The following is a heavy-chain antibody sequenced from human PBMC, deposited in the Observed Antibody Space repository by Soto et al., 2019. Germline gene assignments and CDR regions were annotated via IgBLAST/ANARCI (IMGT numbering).Heavy chain of an antibody. CDR2: ISASGGST. J-gene: IGHJ4*02. V-gene: IGHV3-23*01. D-gene: IGHD6-6*01. Sequence: PGGSLRLSCAASGFTFSTYAMTWVRQAPGKGLEWVSAISASGGSTYYADSVKGRFTVSRDNSKNTLYLQMKSLRAEDTAVYYCARSSTFYDYWGQGTPVTVSS. CDR1: GFTFSTYA. CDR3: ARSSTFYDY.